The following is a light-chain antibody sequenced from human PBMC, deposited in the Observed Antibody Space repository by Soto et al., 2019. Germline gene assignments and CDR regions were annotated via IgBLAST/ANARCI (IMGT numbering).Light chain of an antibody. V-gene: IGLV2-14*03. CDR1: SSDVGGYNY. CDR2: EVS. J-gene: IGLJ3*02. Sequence: QSVLTQPASVSGSPGQSITISCTGGSSDVGGYNYVSWYQQHPGKAPQLMIYEVSNRPSGVSNRFSGSKSGNTASLTISGLQAEDEADYYCSSYTSSISWVFGGGTQLTVL. CDR3: SSYTSSISWV.